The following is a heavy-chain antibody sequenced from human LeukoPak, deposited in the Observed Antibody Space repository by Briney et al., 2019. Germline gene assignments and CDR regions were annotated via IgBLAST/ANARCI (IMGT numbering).Heavy chain of an antibody. V-gene: IGHV3-53*01. Sequence: AGSLRLSCAASGFTVSSNYMNWVRQAPRQGLDWVSVIYSGGSTYYADSVNGRFSISRDNSKSTLYLQMNSLRAEDTAVYYFSIGVMVSGSRMLFDPWGQGTLVTVSS. J-gene: IGHJ5*02. CDR1: GFTVSSNY. CDR3: SIGVMVSGSRMLFDP. D-gene: IGHD2-8*01. CDR2: IYSGGST.